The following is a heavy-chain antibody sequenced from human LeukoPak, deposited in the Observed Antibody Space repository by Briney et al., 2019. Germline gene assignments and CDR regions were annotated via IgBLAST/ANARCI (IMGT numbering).Heavy chain of an antibody. D-gene: IGHD3-3*01. CDR2: IYPGDSDT. J-gene: IGHJ6*03. Sequence: GESLKISCKGSGHSFTNYWIGWVRHMSGKGLEWMGFIYPGDSDTRYSPSFQGQVTISADKSISTAYLQWSSLKASDTAMYYCARQYDFWSGYRDSHHMDVWGKGTTVTVSS. CDR3: ARQYDFWSGYRDSHHMDV. V-gene: IGHV5-51*01. CDR1: GHSFTNYW.